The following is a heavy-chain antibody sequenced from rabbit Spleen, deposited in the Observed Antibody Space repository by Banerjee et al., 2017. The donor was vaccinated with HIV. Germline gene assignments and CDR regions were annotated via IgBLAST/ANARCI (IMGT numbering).Heavy chain of an antibody. V-gene: IGHV1S45*01. CDR1: GFSFSNNYV. CDR3: ARDAGTGDYIDVYFAL. D-gene: IGHD4-2*01. J-gene: IGHJ4*01. CDR2: ISAGSSDNT. Sequence: QEQLEESGGDLVKPGASLTLTCTASGFSFSNNYVMCWVRQAPGKGLEWIACISAGSSDNTYYASWAKGRFTISKTSSTTVTLQMTSLTAADTAAYFCARDAGTGDYIDVYFALWGQGTLVTVS.